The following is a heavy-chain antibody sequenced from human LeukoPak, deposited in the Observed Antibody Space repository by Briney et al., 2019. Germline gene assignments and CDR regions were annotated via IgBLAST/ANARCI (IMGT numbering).Heavy chain of an antibody. CDR3: AKDPDCTSGVCYTFFDY. CDR2: ISGSGGST. J-gene: IGHJ4*02. V-gene: IGHV3-23*01. D-gene: IGHD2-8*01. Sequence: GGSQRLSCAASGFTFSNYGMRWVRQAPGKGLEWVSAISGSGGSTYYADSVKGRFTISRDNSKTTLFLHMNGLRAEDTAVYYCAKDPDCTSGVCYTFFDYWGQGTLVTVSS. CDR1: GFTFSNYG.